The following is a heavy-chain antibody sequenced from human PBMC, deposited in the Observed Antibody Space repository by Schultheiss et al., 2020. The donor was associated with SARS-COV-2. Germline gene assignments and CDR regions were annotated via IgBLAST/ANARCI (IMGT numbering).Heavy chain of an antibody. V-gene: IGHV3-15*01. CDR3: TTGYGSNWYSSWSWDY. CDR1: GFTFSSYA. J-gene: IGHJ4*02. CDR2: MRSKADSGST. Sequence: GGSLRLSCAASGFTFSSYAMSWVRQAPGKGLEWVGRMRSKADSGSTDYAAPVKGRFTISRDDSKNTLYLQMNSLKTDDTAVYYCTTGYGSNWYSSWSWDYWGQGTLVTVSS. D-gene: IGHD6-13*01.